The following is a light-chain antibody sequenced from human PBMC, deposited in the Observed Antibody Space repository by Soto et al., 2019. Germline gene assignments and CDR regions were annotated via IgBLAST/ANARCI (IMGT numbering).Light chain of an antibody. CDR1: QSVRSY. CDR2: TTT. Sequence: IQMTQSPSSLSASVGDTITITFRASQSVRSYLNWYQQKPGKAPDLLIYTTTSLQSEVPSRFSGSGSETHFTLTITSLQPEDFATYFCQQTYSAPPWTFGPGTKVDIK. J-gene: IGKJ1*01. V-gene: IGKV1-39*01. CDR3: QQTYSAPPWT.